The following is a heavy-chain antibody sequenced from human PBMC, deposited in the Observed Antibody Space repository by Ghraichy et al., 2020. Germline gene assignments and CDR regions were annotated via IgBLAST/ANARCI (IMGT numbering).Heavy chain of an antibody. V-gene: IGHV3-7*01. CDR2: IKQDGSAY. J-gene: IGHJ4*02. CDR3: ARVRWFWDRIYFDY. CDR1: GFSFSNYS. Sequence: GGSLRLSCAASGFSFSNYSMTWVRQAPGKGLEWVSNIKQDGSAYYYVASVRCLFTISSDNAKNSLYLQMTSLRAEDTAVYYCARVRWFWDRIYFDYWGQGSVVT. D-gene: IGHD3-10*01.